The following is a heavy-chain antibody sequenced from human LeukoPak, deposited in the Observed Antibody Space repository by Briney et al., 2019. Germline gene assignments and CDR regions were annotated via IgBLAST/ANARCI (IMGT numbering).Heavy chain of an antibody. V-gene: IGHV3-48*03. CDR3: ARDSKYYYDSSGYQDY. CDR1: GFTFSSYE. J-gene: IGHJ4*02. CDR2: ISSSGSTI. Sequence: GGSLRLSCAASGFTFSSYEVNWVRQAPGKGLEWVSYISSSGSTIYYADSVKGRFTISRDNAKNSLYLQMNSLRAEDTAVYYCARDSKYYYDSSGYQDYWGQGTLVTVSS. D-gene: IGHD3-22*01.